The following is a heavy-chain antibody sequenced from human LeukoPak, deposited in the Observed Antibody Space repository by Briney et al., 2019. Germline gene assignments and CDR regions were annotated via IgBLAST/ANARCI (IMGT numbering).Heavy chain of an antibody. CDR2: TYYRSKWYS. J-gene: IGHJ4*02. Sequence: SQTLSLTCVISGDSVSSNNAAWNWIRQSPSRGLEWLGRTYYRSKWYSYYAVSVKSRIIINPDTSKNQFSLKLSSVTAADTAVYYCARGFSTLDYWGQGTLVTVSS. CDR1: GDSVSSNNAA. D-gene: IGHD6-13*01. CDR3: ARGFSTLDY. V-gene: IGHV6-1*01.